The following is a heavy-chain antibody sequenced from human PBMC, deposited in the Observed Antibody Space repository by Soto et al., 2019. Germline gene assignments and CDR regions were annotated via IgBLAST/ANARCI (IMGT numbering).Heavy chain of an antibody. V-gene: IGHV4-39*01. J-gene: IGHJ4*02. CDR3: TRHHPHHYDSSGYFDY. D-gene: IGHD3-22*01. Sequence: QLQMQEPGPGLVKPSETLSLTCTVSDGSISTSSYYWGRIRQSPGKGLEWIGTIFYTGRTYYNPSLESRVTLSVDTSKNQFSLHLTSVTAADTAVYYCTRHHPHHYDSSGYFDYWGQGTLVTVSS. CDR1: DGSISTSSYY. CDR2: IFYTGRT.